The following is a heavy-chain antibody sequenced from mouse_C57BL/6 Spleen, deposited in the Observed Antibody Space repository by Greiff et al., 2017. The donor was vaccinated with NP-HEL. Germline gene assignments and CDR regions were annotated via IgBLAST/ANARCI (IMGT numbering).Heavy chain of an antibody. CDR2: IDPNSGGT. V-gene: IGHV1-72*01. CDR3: ARSGRYDGYFLAY. J-gene: IGHJ3*01. D-gene: IGHD2-3*01. Sequence: VQLQQPGAELVKPGASVTLSCKASGYTFTSYWMHWVKQRPGRGLEWIGRIDPNSGGTKYNEKFKSKATLTVDKPSSTAYMQLSSLTSEDSAVYYCARSGRYDGYFLAYWGQGTLVTVSA. CDR1: GYTFTSYW.